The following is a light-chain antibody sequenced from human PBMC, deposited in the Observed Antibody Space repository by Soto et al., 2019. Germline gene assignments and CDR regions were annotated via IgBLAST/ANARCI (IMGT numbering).Light chain of an antibody. V-gene: IGLV2-14*01. CDR3: SSCTSSSTVV. J-gene: IGLJ2*01. CDR1: SSDVGGYKY. Sequence: QSALTQPASVSGSPGQSITISCTGTSSDVGGYKYVSWYQQHPGKAPKLIIYEVSNRPPGVSNRFSGSKSGKTASLIISGLQAEDEADYYCSSCTSSSTVVFGGGTKLTVL. CDR2: EVS.